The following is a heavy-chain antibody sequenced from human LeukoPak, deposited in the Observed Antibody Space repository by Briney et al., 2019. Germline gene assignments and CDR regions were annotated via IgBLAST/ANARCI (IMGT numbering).Heavy chain of an antibody. V-gene: IGHV4-4*07. J-gene: IGHJ3*02. CDR2: IYTSGST. Sequence: TPSETLSLTCTVSGGSISSYYWSWIRQPAGKGLEWIGRIYTSGSTNYNPSLKSRVTMSVDTSKNQFSLKLSSVTAADTAVYYCARDLFYYYDGSGYYDAFDIWGQGTMVTVSS. D-gene: IGHD3-22*01. CDR1: GGSISSYY. CDR3: ARDLFYYYDGSGYYDAFDI.